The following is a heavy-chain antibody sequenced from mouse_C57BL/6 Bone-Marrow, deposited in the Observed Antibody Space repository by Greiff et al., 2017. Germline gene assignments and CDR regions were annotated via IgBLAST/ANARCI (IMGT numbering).Heavy chain of an antibody. J-gene: IGHJ2*01. V-gene: IGHV1-82*01. CDR2: IYPGDGDT. CDR1: GYAFSSSW. Sequence: QVQLQQSGPELVKPGASVKISCKASGYAFSSSWMNWVKQRPGKGLEWIGRIYPGDGDTNYNGKFKGKATLTADKSSSTAYMQLSSLTSGDSAVYFCAIPIGDYFDYWGQGTTLTVSS. CDR3: AIPIGDYFDY.